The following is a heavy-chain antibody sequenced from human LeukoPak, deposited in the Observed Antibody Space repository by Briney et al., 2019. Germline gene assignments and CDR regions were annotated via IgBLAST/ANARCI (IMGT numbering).Heavy chain of an antibody. CDR2: INHSGST. CDR1: GGSSSGYY. Sequence: SETLSLTCAVYGGSSSGYYWSWIRQPPGKGLEWIGEINHSGSTNYNPSLKSRVTISVGTSKNQFSLKLSSVTAADTAVYYCARHDSSGPYNAFDIWGQGTMVTVSS. CDR3: ARHDSSGPYNAFDI. D-gene: IGHD3-22*01. J-gene: IGHJ3*02. V-gene: IGHV4-34*01.